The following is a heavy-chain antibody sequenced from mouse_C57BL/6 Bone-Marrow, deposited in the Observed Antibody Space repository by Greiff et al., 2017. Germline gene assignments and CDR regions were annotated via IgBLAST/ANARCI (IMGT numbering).Heavy chain of an antibody. CDR2: IYPGGGYT. Sequence: QVQLQQSGPERLRPGTSVKMSCKASGYTFTNYWIGWAKQRPGHGLEWIGDIYPGGGYTNYNEKFKGKATLTVDKPSSTAYMQLSSLTSEDSAVYYCARDWGWYFDVWGTRTTVTVSS. D-gene: IGHD4-1*01. J-gene: IGHJ1*03. CDR1: GYTFTNYW. V-gene: IGHV1-63*01. CDR3: ARDWGWYFDV.